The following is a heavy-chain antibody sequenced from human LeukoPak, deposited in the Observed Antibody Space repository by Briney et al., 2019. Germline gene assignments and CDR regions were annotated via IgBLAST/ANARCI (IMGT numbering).Heavy chain of an antibody. V-gene: IGHV1-18*01. CDR2: ISAYNGNT. CDR3: ARLPPLVVPAAAAFVFDP. D-gene: IGHD2-2*01. Sequence: EASVKVSCKASGYTFTSYGISWVRQAPGQGLEWMGWISAYNGNTNYAQKLQGRVTMTTDTSTSTAYMELRSLRSDDTAVYYCARLPPLVVPAAAAFVFDPWGQGTLVTVSS. J-gene: IGHJ5*02. CDR1: GYTFTSYG.